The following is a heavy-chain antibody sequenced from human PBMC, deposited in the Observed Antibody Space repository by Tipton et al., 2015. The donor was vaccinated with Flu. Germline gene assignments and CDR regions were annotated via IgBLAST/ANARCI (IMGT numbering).Heavy chain of an antibody. J-gene: IGHJ4*02. CDR3: ARGMASGATYFDY. Sequence: TLSLTCTVAGGSISNYYWSWVRQPAGKRLQWIGRVHTSGNTHYDPSFESRVTISLDTSKSQFSLKLRSVTAAGTAVYFCARGMASGATYFDYWGPGTLVTVSS. CDR1: GGSISNYY. V-gene: IGHV4-4*07. D-gene: IGHD6-19*01. CDR2: VHTSGNT.